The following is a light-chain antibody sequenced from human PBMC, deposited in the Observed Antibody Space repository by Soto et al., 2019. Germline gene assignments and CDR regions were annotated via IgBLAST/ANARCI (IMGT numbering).Light chain of an antibody. Sequence: EIVLTQSPCTLSLSPGERATLSCRASQSVSVHLAWYQQKPGQAPRLLIYDASNRATGIPARFSGSGSGTDFTLTISSLEPEDFAVYHCVQRTTWPWTCGQGSKVEIK. CDR2: DAS. CDR1: QSVSVH. J-gene: IGKJ1*01. CDR3: VQRTTWPWT. V-gene: IGKV3-11*01.